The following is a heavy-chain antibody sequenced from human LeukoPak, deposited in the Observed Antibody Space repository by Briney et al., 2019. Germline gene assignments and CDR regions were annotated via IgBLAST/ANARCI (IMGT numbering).Heavy chain of an antibody. CDR2: INHSGST. Sequence: SETLSLTCAVYGGSFSGYYWSWIRQPPGKGLEWIGEINHSGSTNYNPSLKSRVTISVDTSKNQFSLKLSSVTAADTAVYYCARGPPDPNSGYDWGLDYWGQGTLVTVSS. J-gene: IGHJ4*02. CDR3: ARGPPDPNSGYDWGLDY. D-gene: IGHD5-12*01. V-gene: IGHV4-34*01. CDR1: GGSFSGYY.